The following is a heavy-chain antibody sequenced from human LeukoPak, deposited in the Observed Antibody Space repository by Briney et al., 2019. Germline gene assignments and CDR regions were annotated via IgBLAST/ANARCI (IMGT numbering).Heavy chain of an antibody. CDR3: ARDLSPMVYAMVFDY. Sequence: GGSLRLSCAASGFTFSSYAMSWVRQAPGKGLEWVSGINWDGGSTGYADSVKGRFTISRDNAKNSLYLQMNSLRAEDTAVYYCARDLSPMVYAMVFDYWGQGTLVTVSS. CDR2: INWDGGST. J-gene: IGHJ4*02. CDR1: GFTFSSYA. V-gene: IGHV3-20*04. D-gene: IGHD2-8*01.